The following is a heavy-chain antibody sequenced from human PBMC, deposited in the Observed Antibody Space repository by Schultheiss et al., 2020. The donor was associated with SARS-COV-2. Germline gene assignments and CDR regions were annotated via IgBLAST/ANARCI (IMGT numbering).Heavy chain of an antibody. CDR2: IYHSGST. CDR1: GGSISSGSYY. J-gene: IGHJ4*02. Sequence: SQTLSLTCTVSGGSISSGSYYWSWIRQPPGKGLEWIGEIYHSGSTNYNPSLKSRVTISVDKSKNQFSLKLSFVTAADTAVYYCARDPQLQNYYDSSGIDYWGQGTLVTVSS. V-gene: IGHV4-39*07. CDR3: ARDPQLQNYYDSSGIDY. D-gene: IGHD3-22*01.